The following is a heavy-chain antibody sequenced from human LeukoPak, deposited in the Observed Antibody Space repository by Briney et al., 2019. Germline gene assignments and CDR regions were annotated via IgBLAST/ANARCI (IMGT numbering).Heavy chain of an antibody. CDR2: INPNSGGT. Sequence: GASVKVSCKASGYTFTGYYMHWVRQAPGQGLEWMGWINPNSGGTNYAQKFQGRVTMTRDTSISTAYMVLSRLRSDDTAVYYCARSPPPYCSSTSCYFGVYYYYGMDVWGQGTTVTVSS. CDR3: ARSPPPYCSSTSCYFGVYYYYGMDV. CDR1: GYTFTGYY. D-gene: IGHD2-2*01. J-gene: IGHJ6*02. V-gene: IGHV1-2*02.